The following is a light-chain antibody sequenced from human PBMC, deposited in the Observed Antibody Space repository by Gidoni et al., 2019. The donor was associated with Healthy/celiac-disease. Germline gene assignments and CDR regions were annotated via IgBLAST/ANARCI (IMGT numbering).Light chain of an antibody. J-gene: IGKJ4*01. V-gene: IGKV3-11*01. CDR2: DAS. Sequence: EIVLTQSPATLSLSPGERATLSCRASQSVSSYLAWYQQKPVQAPRPLIYDASNRATGIPARFSGCGSGTDFTLTISSLEPEDFAVYYCQQRSNWPLTFGGGTKVEIK. CDR1: QSVSSY. CDR3: QQRSNWPLT.